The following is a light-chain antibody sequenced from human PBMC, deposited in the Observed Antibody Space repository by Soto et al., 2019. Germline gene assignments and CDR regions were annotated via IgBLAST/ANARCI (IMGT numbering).Light chain of an antibody. CDR2: DAS. J-gene: IGKJ2*01. Sequence: EIVLTQSPATLSLSPGERATLSCRASQSVSSYLAWSQQKPGQAPRLLLYDASHRATGIPARFSGSGSGTDFTLPISSLEPEDVAVYYCQQRSNWPPYTFGQGTKLEIK. V-gene: IGKV3-11*01. CDR1: QSVSSY. CDR3: QQRSNWPPYT.